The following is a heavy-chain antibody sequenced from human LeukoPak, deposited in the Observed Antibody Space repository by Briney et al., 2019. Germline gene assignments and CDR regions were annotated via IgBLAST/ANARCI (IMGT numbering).Heavy chain of an antibody. D-gene: IGHD6-6*01. CDR1: GFTFSSYG. V-gene: IGHV3-33*06. CDR3: AKDRRIFEYSSSAFDY. Sequence: GGSLRLSCAASGFTFSSYGMQWVRQAPGKGLEWVAVIWYDGSNKYYADSVKGRFTISRDNSKNTLYLQMNSLRAEDTAVYYCAKDRRIFEYSSSAFDYWGQGTLVTVSS. J-gene: IGHJ4*02. CDR2: IWYDGSNK.